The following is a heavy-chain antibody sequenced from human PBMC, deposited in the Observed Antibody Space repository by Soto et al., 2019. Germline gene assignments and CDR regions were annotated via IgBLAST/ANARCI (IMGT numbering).Heavy chain of an antibody. CDR2: IWYDGSNK. CDR3: ARGGPYGSGSPYFDY. CDR1: GFTFSSYG. V-gene: IGHV3-33*01. J-gene: IGHJ4*02. Sequence: QVQLVESGGGVVQPGRSLRLSCAASGFTFSSYGMHWVRQAPGKGLEWVAVIWYDGSNKYYADSVKGRFTISRDNSKNPLYLQMNSLRAEDTAVYYCARGGPYGSGSPYFDYWGQGTLVTVSS. D-gene: IGHD3-10*01.